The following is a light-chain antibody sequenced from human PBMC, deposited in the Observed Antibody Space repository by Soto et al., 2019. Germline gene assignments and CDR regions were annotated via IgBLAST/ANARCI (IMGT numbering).Light chain of an antibody. Sequence: EIVMTQSPATLSVSPGERATISCRASQSVSSNLAWYQQKPGQAPRLLIYGASTRATGIPARFSGSGSGTAFTLTISSPQSEDFAAYYWQQYNNCPPWTFGQGTKVEIK. J-gene: IGKJ1*01. CDR3: QQYNNCPPWT. CDR1: QSVSSN. CDR2: GAS. V-gene: IGKV3-15*01.